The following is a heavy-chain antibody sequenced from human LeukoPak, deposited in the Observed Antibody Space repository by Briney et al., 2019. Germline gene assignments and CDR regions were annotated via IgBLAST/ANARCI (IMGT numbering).Heavy chain of an antibody. D-gene: IGHD3-10*01. J-gene: IGHJ6*02. V-gene: IGHV3-53*04. Sequence: GGSLRLSCAASGFTVSSSYISWGRQAPGKGLEWVAVIYAGGKTYYADSGKGRFTISRHSSENMGYFQMNSLRPGDTAVYYCARDNPLGVAIGSSGMDVWGQGTSVTVSS. CDR3: ARDNPLGVAIGSSGMDV. CDR2: IYAGGKT. CDR1: GFTVSSSY.